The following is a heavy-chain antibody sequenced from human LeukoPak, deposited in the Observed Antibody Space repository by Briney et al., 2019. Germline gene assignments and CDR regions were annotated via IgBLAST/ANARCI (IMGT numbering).Heavy chain of an antibody. Sequence: SVKVSCKASGGTFSSYAISWVRQAPGQGLEWMGRIIPILGIANYAQKFQGRVTITADKSTSTAYMELSSLRSEDTAVYYCASRYSSSWDYVDYWGQGTLVTVSS. CDR2: IIPILGIA. CDR3: ASRYSSSWDYVDY. V-gene: IGHV1-69*04. D-gene: IGHD6-13*01. J-gene: IGHJ4*02. CDR1: GGTFSSYA.